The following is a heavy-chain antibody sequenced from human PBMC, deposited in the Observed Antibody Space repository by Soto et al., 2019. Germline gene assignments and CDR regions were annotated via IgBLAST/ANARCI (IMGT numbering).Heavy chain of an antibody. Sequence: EVHLVESGGDLVQPGGSLRLSCAASGFTFSSYWMHWVRQPPGKGLVWVSRMNTDGSSTTYADSVKGRFTISRDNAKNTLYLQMNSLRAEDTAVYYCARDLDYGGNPRGYWGQGTLVTVSS. CDR1: GFTFSSYW. CDR3: ARDLDYGGNPRGY. V-gene: IGHV3-74*01. CDR2: MNTDGSST. J-gene: IGHJ4*02. D-gene: IGHD4-17*01.